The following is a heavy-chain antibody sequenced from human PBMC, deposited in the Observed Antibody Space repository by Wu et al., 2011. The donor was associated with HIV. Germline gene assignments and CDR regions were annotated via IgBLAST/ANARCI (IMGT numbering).Heavy chain of an antibody. D-gene: IGHD2-15*01. CDR1: GGTFSSYT. CDR2: IIPIFDTA. V-gene: IGHV1-69*15. Sequence: QVQLVQSGAEVKKPGSSVKVSCKASGGTFSSYTINWVRQAPGQGLEWMGRIIPIFDTANYAQKFQGRVTITADESTSTAYMELSSLRSEDTAMYYCVRDISGLFDFWGQGTLVTVSS. CDR3: VRDISGLFDF. J-gene: IGHJ4*02.